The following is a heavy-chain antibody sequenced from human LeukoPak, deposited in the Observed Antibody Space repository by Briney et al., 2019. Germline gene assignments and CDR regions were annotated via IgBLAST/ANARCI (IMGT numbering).Heavy chain of an antibody. V-gene: IGHV1-2*02. D-gene: IGHD2-2*01. CDR1: GYTFTGYY. J-gene: IGHJ4*02. CDR2: INPNSGGT. CDR3: ARVDCSSTSCYYEFDY. Sequence: ASVKVSCKASGYTFTGYYMHWVRQAPGQGLEWMGWINPNSGGTNYAQKFQGRVTMTRDTSISTAYMELSRLRSDDTAMYYCARVDCSSTSCYYEFDYWGQGTLVTVSS.